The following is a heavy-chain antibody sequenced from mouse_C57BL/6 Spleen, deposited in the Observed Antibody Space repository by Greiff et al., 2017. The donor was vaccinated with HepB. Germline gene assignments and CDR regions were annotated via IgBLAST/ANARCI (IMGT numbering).Heavy chain of an antibody. CDR3: AREENDGTTRGYFDV. Sequence: QVQLQQSGAELARPGASVKLSCKASGYTFTSYGISWVKQRTGQGLEWIGEIYPRSGNTYYNEKFKGKATLTADKSSSTAYMELRSLTSEDSAVYFCAREENDGTTRGYFDVWGTGTTVTVSS. V-gene: IGHV1-81*01. CDR1: GYTFTSYG. D-gene: IGHD2-3*01. J-gene: IGHJ1*03. CDR2: IYPRSGNT.